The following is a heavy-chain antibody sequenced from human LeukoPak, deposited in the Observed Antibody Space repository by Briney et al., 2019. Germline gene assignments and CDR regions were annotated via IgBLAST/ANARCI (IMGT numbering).Heavy chain of an antibody. CDR2: ISYDGSNK. D-gene: IGHD4-17*01. CDR3: AKSTTVTQRGYFDY. Sequence: GGSLRLSCAASGFTFSSYGMHWVRQAPAKGLEWVAIISYDGSNKYCADSVKGRFTISRDNSKNTLYLQMNSLRAEDTAVYYCAKSTTVTQRGYFDYWGQGTLVTVSS. J-gene: IGHJ4*02. CDR1: GFTFSSYG. V-gene: IGHV3-30*18.